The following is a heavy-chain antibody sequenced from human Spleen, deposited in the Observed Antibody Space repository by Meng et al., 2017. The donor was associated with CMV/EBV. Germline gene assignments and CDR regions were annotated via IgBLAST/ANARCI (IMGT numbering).Heavy chain of an antibody. J-gene: IGHJ4*02. CDR2: INHSGTT. D-gene: IGHD3-22*01. V-gene: IGHV4-34*01. CDR1: GGSFSGYF. Sequence: SGGSFSGYFWSWNRQFPGKGLEWIGEINHSGTTNYNPSLESRVSLSVDTSKNQFSLNLSSVTAADTALYYCARAGNYYYDSSGYYIYWGQGTLVTVSS. CDR3: ARAGNYYYDSSGYYIY.